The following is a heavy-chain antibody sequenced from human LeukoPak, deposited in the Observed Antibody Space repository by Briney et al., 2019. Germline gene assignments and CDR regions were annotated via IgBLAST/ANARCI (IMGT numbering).Heavy chain of an antibody. CDR1: GFTFSSYA. J-gene: IGHJ4*02. CDR3: ARDAFNGAVTTEVPDY. V-gene: IGHV3-30-3*01. CDR2: ISYDGSNK. Sequence: GGSLRLSCAASGFTFSSYAMHWVRQAPGKGLEWVAVISYDGSNKYYADSVKGRFTISRDNSKNTLYLQMNSLRAEDTAVYYCARDAFNGAVTTEVPDYWGQGTLVTVSS. D-gene: IGHD4-11*01.